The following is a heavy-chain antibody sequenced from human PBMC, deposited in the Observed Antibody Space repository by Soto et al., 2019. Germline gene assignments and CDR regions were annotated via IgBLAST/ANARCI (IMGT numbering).Heavy chain of an antibody. CDR1: GFTFSSYA. CDR2: ISYDGSNK. D-gene: IGHD6-19*01. J-gene: IGHJ4*02. CDR3: ARALAAVAGTMDN. Sequence: QVQLVESGGGVVQPGRSLRLSCAASGFTFSSYAMHWVRQAPGKGLEWVAVISYDGSNKYYADSVKGRFTISRDNSKNTLYLQMNSLRAEDTAVYYCARALAAVAGTMDNWGQGTLVTVSS. V-gene: IGHV3-30-3*01.